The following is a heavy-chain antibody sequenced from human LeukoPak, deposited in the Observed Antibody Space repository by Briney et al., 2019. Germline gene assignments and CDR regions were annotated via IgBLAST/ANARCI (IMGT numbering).Heavy chain of an antibody. CDR3: AKAVTAYYDYGMDV. D-gene: IGHD1-14*01. Sequence: GGSLRLSCAAPGFTSSRFAMSCDSQAQGEGLEWDATIGGVGGSTYYADSVKGRSTISRDNSKNTLYLQMTSVRAEATAVYYCAKAVTAYYDYGMDVWGQGTAVTVTS. V-gene: IGHV3-23*01. CDR1: GFTSSRFA. CDR2: IGGVGGST. J-gene: IGHJ6*02.